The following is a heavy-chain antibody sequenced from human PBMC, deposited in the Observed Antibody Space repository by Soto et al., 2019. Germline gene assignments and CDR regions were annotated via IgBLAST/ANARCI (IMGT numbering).Heavy chain of an antibody. Sequence: EVQLVESGGGLVQPGGSLRLSCAASGFTVSSNYMNWVRQAPGRGLEWVSVIYTGGRTYYAASVKGRFTISRDNSNNTLYLQMNSLRVEDTAVYYCARDPRFDPWGQGTLVTVSS. CDR3: ARDPRFDP. V-gene: IGHV3-66*01. CDR1: GFTVSSNY. CDR2: IYTGGRT. J-gene: IGHJ5*02.